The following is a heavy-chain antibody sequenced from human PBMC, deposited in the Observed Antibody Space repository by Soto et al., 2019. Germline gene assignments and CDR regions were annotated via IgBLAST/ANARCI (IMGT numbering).Heavy chain of an antibody. CDR2: ISGSGGST. D-gene: IGHD3-16*02. CDR1: GFTFSSYG. J-gene: IGHJ4*02. CDR3: AKIDYVWGSYRTPRYFDY. Sequence: GGSLRLSCAASGFTFSSYGMHWVRQAPGKGLEWVSAISGSGGSTYYADSVKGRFTISRDNSKNTLYLQMNSLRAEDTAVYYWAKIDYVWGSYRTPRYFDYWGQGTLVTVSS. V-gene: IGHV3-23*01.